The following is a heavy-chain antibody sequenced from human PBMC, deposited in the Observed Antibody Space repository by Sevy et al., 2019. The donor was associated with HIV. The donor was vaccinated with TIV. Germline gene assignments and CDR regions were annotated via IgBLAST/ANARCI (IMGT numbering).Heavy chain of an antibody. CDR2: INRDGSGK. V-gene: IGHV3-7*01. CDR1: GFIFSDYW. CDR3: ARDGDKEYFQN. D-gene: IGHD7-27*01. J-gene: IGHJ1*01. Sequence: GGSLRLSCAASGFIFSDYWLTWVRQSPGKGLEWVANINRDGSGKYYVDSVKGRFTISRDNPKKSLYLQMNSLRVEDTAVYYCARDGDKEYFQNWGQGTLVTVSS.